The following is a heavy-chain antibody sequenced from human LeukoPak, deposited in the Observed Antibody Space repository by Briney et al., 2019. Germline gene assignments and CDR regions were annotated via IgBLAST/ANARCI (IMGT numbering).Heavy chain of an antibody. Sequence: SETLSLTCAVYGGSFRGYYWSWIRQPPGKGREWMGDIYHSGSTNYNPSLKRQVTIQVDTSKNRLSLKLDYVTAEDTAVYYCARKRLGAKLDYWGQGTLVTVSS. CDR3: ARKRLGAKLDY. CDR1: GGSFRGYY. D-gene: IGHD3-16*01. J-gene: IGHJ4*02. V-gene: IGHV4-34*01. CDR2: IYHSGST.